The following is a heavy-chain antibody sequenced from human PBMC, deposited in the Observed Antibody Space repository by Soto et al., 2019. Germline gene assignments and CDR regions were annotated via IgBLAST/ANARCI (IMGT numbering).Heavy chain of an antibody. D-gene: IGHD1-20*01. CDR2: IDPSDSYT. CDR1: GYSFTSYW. J-gene: IGHJ4*02. V-gene: IGHV5-10-1*01. CDR3: ARHLSGGNPITYFDY. Sequence: PGEALKISCKGSGYSFTSYWISWVRQMPGKGLEWMGRIDPSDSYTNYSPSFQGHVTISADKSISTAYLQWSSLKASDTAMYYCARHLSGGNPITYFDYWGQGTLVTVSS.